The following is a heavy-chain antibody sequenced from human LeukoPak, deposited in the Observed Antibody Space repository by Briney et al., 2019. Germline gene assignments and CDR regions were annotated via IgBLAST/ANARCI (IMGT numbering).Heavy chain of an antibody. CDR3: ARDIGSSGWSFDY. Sequence: ASVKVSCTASGYTFTSYAMHWVRQAPGQRLEWMGWINAGNGNTKYSQKFQGRVTITRDTSASTAYMDLSSLRSEDTAVYYCARDIGSSGWSFDYWGQGTLVTVSS. V-gene: IGHV1-3*01. CDR1: GYTFTSYA. D-gene: IGHD6-19*01. CDR2: INAGNGNT. J-gene: IGHJ4*02.